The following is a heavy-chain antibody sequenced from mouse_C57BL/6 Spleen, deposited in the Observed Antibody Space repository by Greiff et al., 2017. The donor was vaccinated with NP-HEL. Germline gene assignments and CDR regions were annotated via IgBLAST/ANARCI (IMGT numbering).Heavy chain of an antibody. D-gene: IGHD2-4*01. V-gene: IGHV2-5*01. CDR3: AKDMITSHYYAMDY. Sequence: QVQLKESGPGLVQPSQSLSITCTVSGFSLTSYGVHWVRQSPGKGLEWLGVIWRGGSTDYNAAFMSRLSITKDNSKSQVFFKMNSLQADDTAIYYWAKDMITSHYYAMDYWGQGTSVTVSS. CDR1: GFSLTSYG. J-gene: IGHJ4*01. CDR2: IWRGGST.